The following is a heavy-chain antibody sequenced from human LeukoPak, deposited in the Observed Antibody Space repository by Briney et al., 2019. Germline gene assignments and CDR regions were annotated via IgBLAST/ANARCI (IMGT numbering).Heavy chain of an antibody. D-gene: IGHD3-10*01. Sequence: GRSLRLSCAASGFTFSSYGMHWVRQAPGKGLEWVAVISYGGSNKYYGDSAKGRFTISRDNSKNTLYLQMNSLRTEDTAVYYCARDLYYYGSGNYVPGFPDYWGQGTPVTVSS. CDR2: ISYGGSNK. J-gene: IGHJ4*02. CDR3: ARDLYYYGSGNYVPGFPDY. CDR1: GFTFSSYG. V-gene: IGHV3-30*03.